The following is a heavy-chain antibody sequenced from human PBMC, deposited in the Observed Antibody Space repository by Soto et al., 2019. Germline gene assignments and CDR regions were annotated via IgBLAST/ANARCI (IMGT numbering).Heavy chain of an antibody. CDR1: GYDFTSYG. J-gene: IGHJ3*02. D-gene: IGHD2-21*01. CDR2: ISAYNGKR. Sequence: QGQLLQSGDEVKKPGASVRVSCRASGYDFTSYGISWVRQAPGQGLKWVSWISAYNGKRDTAQKFQGRVTMTLDTSTDTAHMELGDLTSADTAVYYCARGRIVASIHDAFEIWGQRTMVAVSS. V-gene: IGHV1-18*01. CDR3: ARGRIVASIHDAFEI.